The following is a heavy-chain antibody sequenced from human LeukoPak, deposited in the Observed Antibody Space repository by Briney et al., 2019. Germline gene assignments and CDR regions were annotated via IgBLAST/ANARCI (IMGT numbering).Heavy chain of an antibody. V-gene: IGHV4-39*01. J-gene: IGHJ4*02. CDR1: GGSLSSSSYS. D-gene: IGHD3-9*01. Sequence: SETLSLTCTVSGGSLSSSSYSWGWIRQPPGKGLEWIGNISFSGSTSYNPSLKSRVTISVDTSKNQLSLKLSSGTAADTAVYYCARGRAYFDWGQGTLVTVSS. CDR3: ARGRAYFD. CDR2: ISFSGST.